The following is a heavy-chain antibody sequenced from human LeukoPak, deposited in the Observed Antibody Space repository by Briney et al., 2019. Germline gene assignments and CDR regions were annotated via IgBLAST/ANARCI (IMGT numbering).Heavy chain of an antibody. CDR1: GYTFTSYG. CDR3: ARDRCARGLVGFY. CDR2: INTNTGNP. J-gene: IGHJ1*01. Sequence: GASLKLSCKASGYTFTSYGINWVRQAPGQGLEWMGCINTNTGNPTYAQCVTGRFAFSLDTSVNTPYLQISSLRAEDIALYYCARDRCARGLVGFYWGQGPLVTVSS. V-gene: IGHV7-4-1*02. D-gene: IGHD1-26*01.